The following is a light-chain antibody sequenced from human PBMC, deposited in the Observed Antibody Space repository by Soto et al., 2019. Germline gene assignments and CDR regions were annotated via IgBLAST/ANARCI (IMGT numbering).Light chain of an antibody. CDR1: QYISSK. V-gene: IGKV3-20*01. J-gene: IGKJ1*01. CDR3: QQYGDSPWT. CDR2: GAS. Sequence: VLTQSPDSLSLSPGETATLSCRADQYISSKLAWYQQRPGQAPRLLFSGASSRATDTPDRFSGSGFGTDFTLIIRRLETEDFAMYYCQQYGDSPWTFGQGTRVDLK.